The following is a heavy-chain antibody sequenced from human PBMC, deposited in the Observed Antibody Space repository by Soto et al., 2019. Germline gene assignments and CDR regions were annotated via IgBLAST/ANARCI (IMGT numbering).Heavy chain of an antibody. CDR1: GGSFSGYY. CDR3: ARGGSIAVAGTSLGDCYYYGMDV. Sequence: SDTLSLTFAVHGGSFSGYYWSWIRQSPGKGLDGMGEINHSGSTTYKPSLKSPGTISVVTSKTQHPPKLSSVTAADTAVYYCARGGSIAVAGTSLGDCYYYGMDVWGQGTTVTVSS. J-gene: IGHJ6*02. D-gene: IGHD6-19*01. V-gene: IGHV4-34*01. CDR2: INHSGST.